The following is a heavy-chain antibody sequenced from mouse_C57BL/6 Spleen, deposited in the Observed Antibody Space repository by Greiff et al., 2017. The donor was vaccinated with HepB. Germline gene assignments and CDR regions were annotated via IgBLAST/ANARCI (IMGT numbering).Heavy chain of an antibody. CDR2: ISSGSSTI. CDR1: GFTFSDYG. V-gene: IGHV5-17*01. Sequence: EVKLMESGGGLVKPGGSLKLSCAASGFTFSDYGMHWVRQAPEKGLEWVAYISSGSSTIYYADTVKGRFTISRDNAKNTLFLQMTSLRSEDTAMYYCARSGYGSSYRAWFAYWGQGTLVTVSA. CDR3: ARSGYGSSYRAWFAY. D-gene: IGHD1-1*01. J-gene: IGHJ3*01.